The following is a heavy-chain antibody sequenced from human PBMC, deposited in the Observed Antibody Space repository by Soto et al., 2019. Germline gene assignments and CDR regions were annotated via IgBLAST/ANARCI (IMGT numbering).Heavy chain of an antibody. CDR3: AKGTRWADAFDI. Sequence: PGGSLRLSCAASGFTFSSYAVSWVRQAPGKGLEWVSAISGSGGSTYYADSVKGRFTISRDNSKNTLYLQMNSLRAEDTAVYYCAKGTRWADAFDIWGQGTMVTVSS. J-gene: IGHJ3*02. CDR2: ISGSGGST. CDR1: GFTFSSYA. D-gene: IGHD3-10*01. V-gene: IGHV3-23*01.